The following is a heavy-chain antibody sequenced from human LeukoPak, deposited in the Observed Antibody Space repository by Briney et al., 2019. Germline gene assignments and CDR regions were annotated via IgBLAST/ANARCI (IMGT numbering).Heavy chain of an antibody. CDR3: ARGGAVPGPRYNWFDP. CDR2: IYHSGST. J-gene: IGHJ5*02. CDR1: GGSISSYY. V-gene: IGHV4-59*01. D-gene: IGHD6-19*01. Sequence: SETLSLTCTVSGGSISSYYWSWIRQPPGKGLEWIGYIYHSGSTDYNLSLKSRVTMSTDTSKNQFSLKLSSVTAADTAVYYCARGGAVPGPRYNWFDPWGQGTLVTVSS.